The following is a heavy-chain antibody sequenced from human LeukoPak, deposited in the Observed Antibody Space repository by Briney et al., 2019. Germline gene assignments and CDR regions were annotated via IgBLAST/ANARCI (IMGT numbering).Heavy chain of an antibody. D-gene: IGHD3-22*01. V-gene: IGHV1-8*01. Sequence: ASVKVSCKXSGYTFTSYDINWVRQATGQGLEWMGWMNPNSGNTGYAQKFQGRVTMTRNTSISTAYMELSSLRSEDTAVYYCARSRNYYDSSGYYPHDAFDIWGQGTMVTVSS. CDR2: MNPNSGNT. CDR1: GYTFTSYD. J-gene: IGHJ3*02. CDR3: ARSRNYYDSSGYYPHDAFDI.